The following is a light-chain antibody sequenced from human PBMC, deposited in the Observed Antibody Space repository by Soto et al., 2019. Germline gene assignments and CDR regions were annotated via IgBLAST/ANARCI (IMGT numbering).Light chain of an antibody. J-gene: IGKJ1*01. CDR2: DAS. Sequence: EIVMTQSPATLSVSPGERASLSCRASQSVSSNLAWYQQKPGQAPRLLIYDASSRSTGIPARFSGSGSGTDFTLTISSLEPEDFAVYYCQQRSTWPTFGQGTKVDIK. V-gene: IGKV3-11*01. CDR1: QSVSSN. CDR3: QQRSTWPT.